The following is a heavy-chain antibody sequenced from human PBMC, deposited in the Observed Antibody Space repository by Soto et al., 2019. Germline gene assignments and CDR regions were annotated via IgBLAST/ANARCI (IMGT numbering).Heavy chain of an antibody. D-gene: IGHD4-17*01. CDR2: INSDGSST. J-gene: IGHJ6*03. V-gene: IGHV3-74*01. Sequence: PGGSLRLSCAASGFTFSNYAMSWVRQAPGKGLEWVSVINSDGSSTGYADSVKGRFTISRDNAKNTLYLQMNSLRAEDTAVYYCSLFDYGDYGGGFYYYYMDVWGKGTTVTVSS. CDR1: GFTFSNYA. CDR3: SLFDYGDYGGGFYYYYMDV.